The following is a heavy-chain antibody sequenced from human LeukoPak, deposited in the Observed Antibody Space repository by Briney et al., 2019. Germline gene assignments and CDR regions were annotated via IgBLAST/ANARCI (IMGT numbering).Heavy chain of an antibody. CDR3: AKDRITMIVVVTPAQYYFDY. Sequence: PGGSLRLSCAASGFTFSSYAMSWVRQAPGKGLEWVSAISGSGGSTYYADSVKGRFTISRDNSKNTLYLQMNSLRAEDTAVYYCAKDRITMIVVVTPAQYYFDYWGQGTLVTVSS. CDR1: GFTFSSYA. J-gene: IGHJ4*02. V-gene: IGHV3-23*01. D-gene: IGHD3-22*01. CDR2: ISGSGGST.